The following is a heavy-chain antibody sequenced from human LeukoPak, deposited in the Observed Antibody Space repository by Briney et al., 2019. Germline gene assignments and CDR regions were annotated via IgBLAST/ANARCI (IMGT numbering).Heavy chain of an antibody. D-gene: IGHD5-18*01. V-gene: IGHV3-23*01. CDR2: ISGSGGST. J-gene: IGHJ4*02. CDR1: GFTFSSYW. CDR3: VKVRGYSYGYPFDY. Sequence: GGSLRLSCAASGFTFSSYWMNWARQAPGKGLEWVSVISGSGGSTNYADSVKGRFTISRDNSKNTLYLQMNSLRAEDTAVYYCVKVRGYSYGYPFDYWGQGTLVTVSS.